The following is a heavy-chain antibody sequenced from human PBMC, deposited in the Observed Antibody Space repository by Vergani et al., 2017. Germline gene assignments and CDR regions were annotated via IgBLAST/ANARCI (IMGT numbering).Heavy chain of an antibody. D-gene: IGHD6-19*01. CDR3: ARGGKSSSGWYGDP. Sequence: QVQLVQSGAEVKKPGSSVKVSCKASGGTFSSYTISWVRQAPGQGLEWMGRIIPILGIANYAQKFQGRVTITADKSTSTAYMELSSLRSEDTAVYYCARGGKSSSGWYGDPWGQGTLVTVSS. CDR2: IIPILGIA. CDR1: GGTFSSYT. J-gene: IGHJ5*02. V-gene: IGHV1-69*02.